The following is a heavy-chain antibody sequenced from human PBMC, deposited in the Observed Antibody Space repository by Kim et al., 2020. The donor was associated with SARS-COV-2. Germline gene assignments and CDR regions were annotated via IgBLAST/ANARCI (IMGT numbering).Heavy chain of an antibody. V-gene: IGHV3-30*01. D-gene: IGHD4-17*01. J-gene: IGHJ3*02. CDR3: ASLPKVTTKDAFDI. Sequence: ADSVKGRFTISRDNSKNTLYLQMNSLRAEDTAVYYCASLPKVTTKDAFDIWGQGTMVTVSS.